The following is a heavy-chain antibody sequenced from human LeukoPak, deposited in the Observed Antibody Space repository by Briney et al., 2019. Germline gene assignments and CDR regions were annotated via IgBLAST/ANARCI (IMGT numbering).Heavy chain of an antibody. J-gene: IGHJ4*02. CDR3: ARDLDGDYALDY. Sequence: SETLSLTCAVSGGSISSGGYSWSWIRQPPGKGLEWIGYIYHSGSTYYNPSLKSRVTISVDRSKSQFSLKLSSMTAADTAVYYCARDLDGDYALDYWGQGTLVTVSS. CDR1: GGSISSGGYS. CDR2: IYHSGST. D-gene: IGHD4-17*01. V-gene: IGHV4-30-2*01.